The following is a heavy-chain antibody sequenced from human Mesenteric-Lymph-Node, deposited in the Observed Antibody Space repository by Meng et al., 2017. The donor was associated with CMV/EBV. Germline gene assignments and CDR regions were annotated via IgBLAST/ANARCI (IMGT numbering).Heavy chain of an antibody. Sequence: ASVKVSCKPSGYTFTAYNIYWVRQAPGQGLEWMGWISPYSGGTNYAQKFQGRVTMTSDTSISTAYMELSRLRSDDTAVYYCARARNYYYYGMDVWGQGTTVTVSS. J-gene: IGHJ6*02. CDR3: ARARNYYYYGMDV. V-gene: IGHV1-2*02. CDR1: GYTFTAYN. CDR2: ISPYSGGT.